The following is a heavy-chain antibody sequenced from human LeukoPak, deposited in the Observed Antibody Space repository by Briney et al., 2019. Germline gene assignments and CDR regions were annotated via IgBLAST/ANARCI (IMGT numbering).Heavy chain of an antibody. CDR2: IYHSGST. J-gene: IGHJ5*02. CDR3: ARHRRGIVLWFGSRNWFDP. V-gene: IGHV4-4*02. CDR1: GGSIRSSNW. Sequence: PSETLSLTCAVSGGSIRSSNWWSWVRQPPGKGLEWIGEIYHSGSTSYNPSLKSRVTISVDTSKNQFPLKLSSVTAADTAVYYCARHRRGIVLWFGSRNWFDPWGQGTLVTVSS. D-gene: IGHD3-10*01.